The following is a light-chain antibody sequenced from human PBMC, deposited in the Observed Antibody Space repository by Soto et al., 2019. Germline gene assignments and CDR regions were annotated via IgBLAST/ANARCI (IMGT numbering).Light chain of an antibody. CDR1: QSVSSNY. Sequence: DIVLTQSPGTLSLSPGERATLSCRSIQSVSSNYLAWYQQKPDQAPRLVIYDVSGRATGIPDRFSGSGSGTDFTLTISRLEPEDSAVYYCQQYGISPTFGQGTKVEIK. CDR2: DVS. V-gene: IGKV3-20*01. J-gene: IGKJ1*01. CDR3: QQYGISPT.